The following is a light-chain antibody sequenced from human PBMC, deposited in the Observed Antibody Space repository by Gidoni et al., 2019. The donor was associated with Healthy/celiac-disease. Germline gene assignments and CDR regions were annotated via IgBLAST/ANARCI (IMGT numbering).Light chain of an antibody. CDR3: QQYDNLPPLT. CDR1: QDISNY. J-gene: IGKJ4*01. V-gene: IGKV1-33*01. CDR2: DAS. Sequence: DIQMTQSPSSLSVSVGDRVTITCQASQDISNYLNWYQQKTGKDPKLLIYDASTLETGVPSRFSGSGSGTDFTFTISSLQPEDIATYYCQQYDNLPPLTFGGGTKVEIK.